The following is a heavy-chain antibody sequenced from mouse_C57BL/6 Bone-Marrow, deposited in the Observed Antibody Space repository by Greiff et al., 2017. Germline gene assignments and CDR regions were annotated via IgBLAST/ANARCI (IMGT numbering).Heavy chain of an antibody. D-gene: IGHD1-1*01. CDR3: TRDYYGSSYPHWYFDV. V-gene: IGHV1-15*01. CDR1: GYTFTDYE. Sequence: VQLQQSGAELVRPGASVTLSCKASGYTFTDYEMHWVKQTPVHGLEWIGAIDPETGGTAYNQKFKGKDILTADKSSSTAYMELRSLTSEYSAVYYCTRDYYGSSYPHWYFDVWGTGTTVTVSS. J-gene: IGHJ1*03. CDR2: IDPETGGT.